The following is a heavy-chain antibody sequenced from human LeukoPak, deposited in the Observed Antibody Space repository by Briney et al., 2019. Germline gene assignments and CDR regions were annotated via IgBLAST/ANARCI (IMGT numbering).Heavy chain of an antibody. CDR2: IGADGHYT. V-gene: IGHV3-23*01. J-gene: IGHJ4*02. D-gene: IGHD1-1*01. CDR3: ARESRGTPSTTAFDY. Sequence: PGGSLRLSCTASTFAFANHEMTWVRQAPGKGLDWVSNIGADGHYTFYADSVKGRFTISRDNSKNTVYLQMNSLRVEDTAIYYCARESRGTPSTTAFDYWGQGILVTASS. CDR1: TFAFANHE.